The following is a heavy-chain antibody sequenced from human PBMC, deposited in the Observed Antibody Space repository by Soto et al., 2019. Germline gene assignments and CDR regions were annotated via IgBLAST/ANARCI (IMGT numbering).Heavy chain of an antibody. CDR1: GFTFSSYA. J-gene: IGHJ4*02. D-gene: IGHD6-13*01. CDR3: AKASQYSSSWYTVDY. V-gene: IGHV3-23*01. Sequence: EVQLLESGGGLVQPGGSLRLSCAASGFTFSSYAMSWVRQAPGKGLEWVSAISGSGGSTYFADSVKGRFTISRDNSKNTLYLQMNSLRAEDTAVYYCAKASQYSSSWYTVDYWGQGTLVTVSS. CDR2: ISGSGGST.